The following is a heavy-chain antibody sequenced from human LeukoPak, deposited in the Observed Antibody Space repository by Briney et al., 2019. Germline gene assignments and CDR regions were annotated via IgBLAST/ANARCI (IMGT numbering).Heavy chain of an antibody. CDR3: ARVRYCSSTTCRGAFDI. Sequence: PGGSLRLSCAASGFTFSDHYMDWVRQAPGKGLEWVGRARNKANSYTTEYAASVKDRFTISRGDSENSLYLQMNSLKTEDTAVYYCARVRYCSSTTCRGAFDIWGQGTMVTVSS. D-gene: IGHD2-2*01. CDR1: GFTFSDHY. CDR2: ARNKANSYTT. V-gene: IGHV3-72*01. J-gene: IGHJ3*02.